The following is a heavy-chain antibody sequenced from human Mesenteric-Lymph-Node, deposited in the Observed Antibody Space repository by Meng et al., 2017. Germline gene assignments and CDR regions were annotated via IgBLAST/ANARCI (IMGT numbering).Heavy chain of an antibody. CDR3: TTDQPSYYDFWSGYYWYPYFQH. CDR2: IKSKTDGGTT. Sequence: GESLKISCAASGFTFSNAWMSWVRQAPGKGLEWVGRIKSKTDGGTTDYAAPVKGRFTISRDDSKNTLYLQMNSLETEDTAVYYCTTDQPSYYDFWSGYYWYPYFQHWGQGTLVTVSS. D-gene: IGHD3-3*01. CDR1: GFTFSNAW. V-gene: IGHV3-15*01. J-gene: IGHJ1*01.